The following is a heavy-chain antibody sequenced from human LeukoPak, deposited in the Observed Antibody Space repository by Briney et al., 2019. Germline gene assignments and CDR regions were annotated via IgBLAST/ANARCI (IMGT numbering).Heavy chain of an antibody. CDR3: ARVAYTIFGVVIDYFDY. D-gene: IGHD3-3*01. Sequence: SETLSLTCTVSGGSISSSSYYWSWIRQPAGKGLEWIGGIYHSGSTYYNPSLKSRVTISVDTSKNQFSLKLSSVTAADTAVYYCARVAYTIFGVVIDYFDYWGQGTLVTVSS. J-gene: IGHJ4*02. CDR1: GGSISSSSYY. CDR2: IYHSGST. V-gene: IGHV4-39*07.